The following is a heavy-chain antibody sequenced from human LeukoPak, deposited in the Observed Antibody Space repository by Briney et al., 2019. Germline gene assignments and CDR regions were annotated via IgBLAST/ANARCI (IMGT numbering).Heavy chain of an antibody. CDR2: ISSSSSYI. V-gene: IGHV3-21*01. CDR3: ARDQVWFGELLSLFDY. CDR1: GFTFSSYS. D-gene: IGHD3-10*01. J-gene: IGHJ4*02. Sequence: GGSLRLSCAASGFTFSSYSMTWVRQAPGKGLEWVSSISSSSSYIYYADSVKGRFTISRDNAKNSLYLQMNSLRAEDTAVYYCARDQVWFGELLSLFDYWGQGTLVTVSS.